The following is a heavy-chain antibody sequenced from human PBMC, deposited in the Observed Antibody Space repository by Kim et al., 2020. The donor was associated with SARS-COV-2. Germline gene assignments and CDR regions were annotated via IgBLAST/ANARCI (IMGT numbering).Heavy chain of an antibody. CDR2: KKCDGSEE. J-gene: IGHJ4*02. CDR1: GFSLGNNW. CDR3: AALYTAQVPGGI. D-gene: IGHD3-10*01. Sequence: GGSLRLSCVVSGFSLGNNWMSWVRQAPGKGLEWVAMKKCDGSEEYYVDSVKGRFTMSRDNAKNSLYLQMSSLRTEDTAIYYCAALYTAQVPGGIWGQGTLVSLS. V-gene: IGHV3-7*01.